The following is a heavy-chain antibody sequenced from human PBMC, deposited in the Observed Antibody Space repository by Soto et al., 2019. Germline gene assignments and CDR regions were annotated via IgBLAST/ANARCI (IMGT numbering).Heavy chain of an antibody. D-gene: IGHD5-18*01. Sequence: ASVKVSCKASGYTFTSYYMHWVRQATGQGLEWMGWMNPNSGNTGYAQKFQGRVTMTTDTSTSAAYMELRSLRSDDTAVYYCAREDTAMVYDAFDIWGQGTMVTVS. CDR2: MNPNSGNT. V-gene: IGHV1-8*02. CDR3: AREDTAMVYDAFDI. J-gene: IGHJ3*02. CDR1: GYTFTSYY.